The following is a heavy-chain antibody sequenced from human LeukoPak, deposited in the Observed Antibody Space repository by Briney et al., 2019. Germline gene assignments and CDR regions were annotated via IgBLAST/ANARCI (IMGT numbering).Heavy chain of an antibody. Sequence: GASVKVSCKASGYTFTSYYMHWVRQAPGQGLEWMGIINPSGGSTSYAQKFQDRVTMTRDTSTSTVYMELSSLRSEDTAVYYCARDAPYNYDFWSGYPRNNWFDPWGQGTLVTVSS. D-gene: IGHD3-3*01. CDR2: INPSGGST. V-gene: IGHV1-46*01. J-gene: IGHJ5*02. CDR1: GYTFTSYY. CDR3: ARDAPYNYDFWSGYPRNNWFDP.